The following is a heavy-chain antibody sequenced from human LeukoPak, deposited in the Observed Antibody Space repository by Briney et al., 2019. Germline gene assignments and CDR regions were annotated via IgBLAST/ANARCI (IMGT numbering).Heavy chain of an antibody. D-gene: IGHD3-3*01. Sequence: SQTLSLTCTVSGGSISSGDYYWSWIRQPPGKGLEWIGYIYYSGSTYYNPSLNSRVTISVDTSKNQFSLKLSSVTAADTAVYYCARGEENIGGYDFSTYFDYWGQGTLVTVSS. J-gene: IGHJ4*02. CDR1: GGSISSGDYY. V-gene: IGHV4-30-4*08. CDR2: IYYSGST. CDR3: ARGEENIGGYDFSTYFDY.